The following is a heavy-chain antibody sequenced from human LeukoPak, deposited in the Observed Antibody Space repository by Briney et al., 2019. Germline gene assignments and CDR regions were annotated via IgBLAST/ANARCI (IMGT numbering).Heavy chain of an antibody. V-gene: IGHV1-2*02. D-gene: IGHD3-10*01. Sequence: GASVKVSCKASGYTFTGYYMHWVRQAPGQGLEWMGWINPNSGGTNYAQKFQGRVTMTRDTSISTAYMELSRLRTDDTAVYYCARDIHYYGSGSPRSYNWFDPWGQGTLVTVSS. CDR1: GYTFTGYY. J-gene: IGHJ5*02. CDR3: ARDIHYYGSGSPRSYNWFDP. CDR2: INPNSGGT.